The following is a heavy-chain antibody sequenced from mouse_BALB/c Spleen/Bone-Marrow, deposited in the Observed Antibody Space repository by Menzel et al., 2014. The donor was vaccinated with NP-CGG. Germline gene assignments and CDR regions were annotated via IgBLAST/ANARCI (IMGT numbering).Heavy chain of an antibody. J-gene: IGHJ3*01. CDR3: ARHAYYDQTEVSFVY. Sequence: EVMLVESGGGLVKSGGSLKLSCAASGFTFNSYGMSWVRRTPEKGLEWVATISGGGSYTFYPDSVKGRFTISRDNAKNNLYLQLSSLRSEDTALYYCARHAYYDQTEVSFVYWGQGTLVTVSA. CDR2: ISGGGSYT. D-gene: IGHD2-4*01. V-gene: IGHV5-9-2*01. CDR1: GFTFNSYG.